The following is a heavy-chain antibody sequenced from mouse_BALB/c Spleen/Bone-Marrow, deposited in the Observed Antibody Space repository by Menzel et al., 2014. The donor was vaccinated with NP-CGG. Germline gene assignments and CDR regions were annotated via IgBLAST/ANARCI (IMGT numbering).Heavy chain of an antibody. CDR3: ARHAYYDQTEVSFVY. CDR2: ISGGGSYT. D-gene: IGHD2-4*01. Sequence: EVKLVESGGGLVKPGGSLKLSCAASGFIFSSYGMSWVRQTPEKRLEWVATISGGGSYTFYPDSVKGRFTVSRDNAKNNLYLQMSSLRSEDTALYYCARHAYYDQTEVSFVYSGRGTLVTVSA. J-gene: IGHJ3*01. V-gene: IGHV5-9-2*01. CDR1: GFIFSSYG.